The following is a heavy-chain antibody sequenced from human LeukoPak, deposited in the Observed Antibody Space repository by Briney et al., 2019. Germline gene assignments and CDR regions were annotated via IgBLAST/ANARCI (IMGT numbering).Heavy chain of an antibody. CDR3: ARDSPAYGMDV. CDR2: ISSSSSYI. J-gene: IGHJ6*02. CDR1: GFTFSSYS. V-gene: IGHV3-21*01. Sequence: GGSLRLSCAASGFTFSSYSMNWVRQAPGKGLEWVSSISSSSSYIYYADSVEGRFTISKDNAKNSLYLQMNSLRAEDTAVYYCARDSPAYGMDVWGQGTTVTVSS.